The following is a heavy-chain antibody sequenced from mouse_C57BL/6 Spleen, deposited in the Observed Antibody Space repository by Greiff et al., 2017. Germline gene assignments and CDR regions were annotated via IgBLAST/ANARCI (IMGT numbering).Heavy chain of an antibody. CDR2: SRNKANDYTT. V-gene: IGHV7-1*01. Sequence: EVMLVESGGGLVQSGRSLRLSCATSGFTFSDFYMEWVRQAPGKGLEWIAASRNKANDYTTEYSASVKGRFIVSRDTSQSILYLQMNALRAEDTAIYYCARDAWGAYWGQGTLVTVSA. J-gene: IGHJ3*01. CDR1: GFTFSDFY. CDR3: ARDAWGAY.